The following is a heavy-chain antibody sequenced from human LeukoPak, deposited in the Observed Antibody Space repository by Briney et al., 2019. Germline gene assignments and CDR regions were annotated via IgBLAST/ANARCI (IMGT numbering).Heavy chain of an antibody. CDR3: ARGQDYYDSSGYQY. CDR2: INHSGST. Sequence: SETLSLTCAVYGGSFSGYYWSWIRQPPGKGLEWIGEINHSGSTNYNPSLKSRVTISVDTSKNQFSLKLSSVTAADTAVYYCARGQDYYDSSGYQYWGQGTLVTVSS. D-gene: IGHD3-22*01. V-gene: IGHV4-34*01. J-gene: IGHJ4*02. CDR1: GGSFSGYY.